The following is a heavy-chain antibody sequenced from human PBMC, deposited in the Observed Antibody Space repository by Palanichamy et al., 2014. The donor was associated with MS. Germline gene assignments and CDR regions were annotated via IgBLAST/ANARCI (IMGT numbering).Heavy chain of an antibody. V-gene: IGHV3-23*01. CDR1: GFTFSSYA. CDR2: ISDSGGST. J-gene: IGHJ4*02. D-gene: IGHD3-22*01. CDR3: AKAYHYYDSSGYYLFDY. Sequence: VQLLESGGGLVQPGGSLRLSCAASGFTFSSYAMSWVRQAPGKGLEWVSAISDSGGSTYYADSVKGRFTISRDNSKNTLYLQMNSLRAEDTAVYYCAKAYHYYDSSGYYLFDYWGQGTLVTVSS.